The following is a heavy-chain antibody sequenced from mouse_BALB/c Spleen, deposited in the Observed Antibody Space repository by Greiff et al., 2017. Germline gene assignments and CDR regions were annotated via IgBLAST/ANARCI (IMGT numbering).Heavy chain of an antibody. CDR1: GFNIKDTY. V-gene: IGHV14-3*02. CDR3: ARDGNYWYFDV. CDR2: IDPANGNT. D-gene: IGHD2-1*01. Sequence: VQLQQSGAELVKPGASVKLSCTASGFNIKDTYMHWVKQRPEQGLEWIGRIDPANGNTKYDPKFQGKATITADASSNTAYLQLGSLTSEDTAVYYCARDGNYWYFDVWGAGTTVTVSS. J-gene: IGHJ1*01.